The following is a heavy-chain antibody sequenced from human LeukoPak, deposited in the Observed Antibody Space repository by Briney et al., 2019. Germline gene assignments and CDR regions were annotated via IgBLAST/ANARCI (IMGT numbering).Heavy chain of an antibody. CDR3: AREATGRAFDP. J-gene: IGHJ5*02. Sequence: GASVKVSCKASGYTFNDFGVTWVRQARGQGLEWMGWISALTGDTNYAQKFQGRLTMTTDTSTDTAYMEMRGLRSDDTAVYYCAREATGRAFDPWGQGTLVVVSS. D-gene: IGHD1-14*01. CDR1: GYTFNDFG. CDR2: ISALTGDT. V-gene: IGHV1-18*01.